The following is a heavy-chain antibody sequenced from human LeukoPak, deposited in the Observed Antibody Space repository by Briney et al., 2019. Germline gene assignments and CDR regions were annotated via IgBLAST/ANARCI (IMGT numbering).Heavy chain of an antibody. D-gene: IGHD6-25*01. CDR2: IGGTGGST. V-gene: IGHV3-23*01. Sequence: GGSLRLSCAASGFTFSSYGMSWVRQAPGKGLEWVSAIGGTGGSTYYADSVKGRFTISRDNSKNTLYLQMNSLRAEDTAVYCCAKDKVAAEDAFDIWGQGTMVTVSS. CDR1: GFTFSSYG. CDR3: AKDKVAAEDAFDI. J-gene: IGHJ3*02.